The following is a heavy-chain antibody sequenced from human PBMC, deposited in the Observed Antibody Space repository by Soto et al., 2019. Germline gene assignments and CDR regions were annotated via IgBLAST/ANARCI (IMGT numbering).Heavy chain of an antibody. CDR1: GFPFSSRA. CDR3: AEWARYCSGADCRA. J-gene: IGHJ5*02. D-gene: IGHD2-15*01. CDR2: ISGSGTIT. V-gene: IGHV3-23*01. Sequence: EVQLLESGGGLVQPGGSLRLSCAASGFPFSSRAMRWVRQAPGKGLEWVSAISGSGTITYYAASVKGRFTITRETSKNPLYLQMNSLRADDTAVYYCAEWARYCSGADCRAWGQGTLVTVSS.